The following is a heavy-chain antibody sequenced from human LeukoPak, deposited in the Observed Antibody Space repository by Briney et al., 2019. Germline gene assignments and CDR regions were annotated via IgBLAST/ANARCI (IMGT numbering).Heavy chain of an antibody. CDR2: ISYDGSNK. V-gene: IGHV3-30-3*01. J-gene: IGHJ2*01. CDR1: GFTFSSYA. D-gene: IGHD7-27*01. CDR3: ARDGSLGINWYFDL. Sequence: PGGSLRLSCAASGFTFSSYAMHWVRQAPGKGLEWVAVISYDGSNKYYADSVKGRFTISRDNSKNTLYLQMNSLRAEDTAVYYCARDGSLGINWYFDLWGRGTLVTVSS.